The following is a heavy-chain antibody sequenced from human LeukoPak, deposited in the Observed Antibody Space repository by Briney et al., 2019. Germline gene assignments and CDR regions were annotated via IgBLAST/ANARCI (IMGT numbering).Heavy chain of an antibody. Sequence: ASVKVSCKVSGYTLTELSMHWVRQAPGKGLEWMGGFDPEDGETIYAQEFQGRVTMTEDTSTDTAYMELSSLRSEDTAVYYCATYSSGWYYFDYWGQGTLVTVSS. CDR3: ATYSSGWYYFDY. V-gene: IGHV1-24*01. CDR1: GYTLTELS. J-gene: IGHJ4*02. D-gene: IGHD6-19*01. CDR2: FDPEDGET.